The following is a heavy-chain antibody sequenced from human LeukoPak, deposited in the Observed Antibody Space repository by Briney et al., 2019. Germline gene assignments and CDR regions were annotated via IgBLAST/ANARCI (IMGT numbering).Heavy chain of an antibody. D-gene: IGHD4-23*01. CDR3: ARNSGDF. Sequence: SETLSLTCTVSGGSISSSSYYWGWIRQPPGKGLEWIGSIYYSGSTNYNPSLRSRVTMSLDASENQFSLKLSSVTAADTAMYYCARNSGDFWGQGTLVTVSS. CDR2: IYYSGST. V-gene: IGHV4-39*07. J-gene: IGHJ4*02. CDR1: GGSISSSSYY.